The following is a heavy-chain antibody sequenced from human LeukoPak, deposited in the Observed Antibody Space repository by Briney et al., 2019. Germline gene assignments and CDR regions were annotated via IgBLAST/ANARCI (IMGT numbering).Heavy chain of an antibody. CDR1: GGTFSSYA. CDR2: ITPIFGTA. J-gene: IGHJ4*02. D-gene: IGHD6-19*01. CDR3: ARAASGWYYFDY. V-gene: IGHV1-69*13. Sequence: ASVKVSCKASGGTFSSYAISWVRQAPGQGLEWMGGITPIFGTANYAQKFQGRVTITADESTSTAYMELSSLRSEDTAVYYCARAASGWYYFDYWGQGTLVTVSS.